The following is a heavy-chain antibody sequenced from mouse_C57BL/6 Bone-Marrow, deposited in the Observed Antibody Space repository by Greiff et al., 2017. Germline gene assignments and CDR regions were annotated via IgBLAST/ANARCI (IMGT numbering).Heavy chain of an antibody. J-gene: IGHJ4*01. CDR1: GFSFTSYG. CDR3: AKLVDY. V-gene: IGHV2-9*01. CDR2: ICGGGST. Sequence: VKLQEPGPGLVAPSQSLSITCTVSGFSFTSYGVHWVRQPPGKGLEWLGVICGGGSTNYNSALMSRLSISKNTSKSQVILIMNSLQTDDTAMYYCAKLVDYWGQGTSVTVSS.